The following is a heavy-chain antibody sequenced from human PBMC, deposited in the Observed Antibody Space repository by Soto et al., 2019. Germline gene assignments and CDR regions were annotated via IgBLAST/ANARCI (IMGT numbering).Heavy chain of an antibody. D-gene: IGHD2-2*01. V-gene: IGHV4-39*07. CDR3: ARVPDR. Sequence: PSETLSLTCTVSGDSISSTSTYYWGWIRQPPGKGLEYIGSIYYSGSPFYNPSLKSRATISVDTSKNQFSLKLSSVTAADTAVYYCARVPDRWGQGTLVTV. CDR2: IYYSGSP. CDR1: GDSISSTSTYY. J-gene: IGHJ5*02.